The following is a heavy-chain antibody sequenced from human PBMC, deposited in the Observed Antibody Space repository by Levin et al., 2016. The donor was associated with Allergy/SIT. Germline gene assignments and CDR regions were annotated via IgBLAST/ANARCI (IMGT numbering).Heavy chain of an antibody. V-gene: IGHV4-31*02. CDR3: ARDLGGFGPTNWFDP. D-gene: IGHD3-16*01. CDR2: IYYSGST. Sequence: WIRQPPGKGLEWIGYIYYSGSTYYNPSLKSRVTISVDTSKNQFSLKLSSVTAADTAVYYCARDLGGFGPTNWFDPWGQGTLVTVSS. J-gene: IGHJ5*02.